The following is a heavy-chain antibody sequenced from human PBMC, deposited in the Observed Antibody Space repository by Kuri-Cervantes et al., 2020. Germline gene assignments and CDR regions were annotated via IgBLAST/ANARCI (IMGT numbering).Heavy chain of an antibody. J-gene: IGHJ6*03. CDR2: IYYSGST. CDR1: GDSISSSIYY. Sequence: SETLSLTCTVSGDSISSSIYYWGWIRQPPGKGLEWIGSIYYSGSTYYNLSLKSRVTISVDTSKNQFSLKLSSVTAADTAVYYCESDYYYVDVWGKGTTVTVSS. CDR3: ESDYYYVDV. V-gene: IGHV4-39*02.